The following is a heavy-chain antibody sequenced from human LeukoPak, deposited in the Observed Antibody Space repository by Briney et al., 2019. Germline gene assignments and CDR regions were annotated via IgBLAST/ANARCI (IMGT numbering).Heavy chain of an antibody. J-gene: IGHJ3*02. CDR3: ARARTRYSGSYGGAFDI. CDR1: GFTFSSYG. Sequence: GGSLRLSCAASGFTFSSYGMHWVRQAPGKGLEWVAFIRYDGSNKYYADSVKGRFTISRDNSKNTLYLQMNSLRAEDTAVYYCARARTRYSGSYGGAFDIWGQGTMVTVSS. CDR2: IRYDGSNK. D-gene: IGHD1-26*01. V-gene: IGHV3-30*02.